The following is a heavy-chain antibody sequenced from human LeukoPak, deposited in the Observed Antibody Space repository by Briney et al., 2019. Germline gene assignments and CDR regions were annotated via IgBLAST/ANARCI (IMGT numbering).Heavy chain of an antibody. V-gene: IGHV3-30*02. J-gene: IGHJ6*03. CDR2: IRYDGSNK. CDR1: GFTFSSYG. CDR3: AKDTYDILTGTLDYYYYCMDV. Sequence: GGSLRLSCAASGFTFSSYGMHWVRQTPGKGLEWVAFIRYDGSNKYYADSVKGRFTISRDNSKNTLYLQMNSLRAEDTAVYYCAKDTYDILTGTLDYYYYCMDVWGKGTTVTISS. D-gene: IGHD3-9*01.